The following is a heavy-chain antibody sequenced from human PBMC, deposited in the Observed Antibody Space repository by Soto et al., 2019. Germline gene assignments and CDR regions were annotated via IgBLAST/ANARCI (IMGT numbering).Heavy chain of an antibody. V-gene: IGHV1-2*02. Sequence: ASVKVSCKTPAFLFSGYYIHWVRQAPGQGLEWMGWINLKSGDTKYAQSFQGRLTMTRDTSITTVYMELSGLRSDDTAVYFCSSVPAYYTISGYTAYWGQGTLVTVSS. CDR2: INLKSGDT. CDR1: AFLFSGYY. J-gene: IGHJ4*02. CDR3: SSVPAYYTISGYTAY. D-gene: IGHD3-3*01.